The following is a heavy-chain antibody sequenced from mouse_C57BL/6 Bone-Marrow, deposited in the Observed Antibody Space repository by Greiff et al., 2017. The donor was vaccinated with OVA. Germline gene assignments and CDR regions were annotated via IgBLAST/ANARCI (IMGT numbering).Heavy chain of an antibody. CDR1: GFTFSSYA. CDR2: ISDGGSYT. Sequence: EVKLVESGGGLVKPGGSLKLSCAASGFTFSSYAMSWVRQTPEKRLEWVATISDGGSYTYYPDNVKGRFTISRDNAKNNLYLQMSHLKSEDTAMYYCARYGYDGSWFAYWGQGTLVTVSA. J-gene: IGHJ3*01. V-gene: IGHV5-4*03. D-gene: IGHD2-2*01. CDR3: ARYGYDGSWFAY.